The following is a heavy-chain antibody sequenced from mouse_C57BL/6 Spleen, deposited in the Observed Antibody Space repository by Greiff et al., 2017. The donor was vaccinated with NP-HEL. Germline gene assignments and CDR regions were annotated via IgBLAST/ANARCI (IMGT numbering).Heavy chain of an antibody. V-gene: IGHV1-52*01. CDR2: IDPSDSET. CDR1: GYTFTSYW. J-gene: IGHJ4*01. Sequence: QVQLQQPGAELVRPGSSVKLSCKASGYTFTSYWMHWVKQRPIQGLEWIGNIDPSDSETHYNQKFKDKATLTVDKSSSTAYMQLSSLTSEDSAVYYCARWGGLYGDYAMDYWGQGTSVTVSS. CDR3: ARWGGLYGDYAMDY. D-gene: IGHD1-1*01.